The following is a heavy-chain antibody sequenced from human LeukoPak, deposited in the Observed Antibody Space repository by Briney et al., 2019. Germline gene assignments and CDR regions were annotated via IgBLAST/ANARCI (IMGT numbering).Heavy chain of an antibody. CDR3: AKDPPGYSSGWYYFDY. J-gene: IGHJ4*02. CDR1: GFTFSSYA. Sequence: GGSLRLFCAASGFTFSSYAMSWVRQAPGKGLEWVSAISGSGGSTYYADSVKGRFTISRDNSKNTLYLQMNSLRAEDTAVYYCAKDPPGYSSGWYYFDYWGQGTLVTVSS. CDR2: ISGSGGST. V-gene: IGHV3-23*01. D-gene: IGHD6-19*01.